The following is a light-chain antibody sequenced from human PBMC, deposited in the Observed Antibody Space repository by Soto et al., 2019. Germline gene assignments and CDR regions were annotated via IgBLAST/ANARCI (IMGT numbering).Light chain of an antibody. CDR3: SVYDNGAHV. J-gene: IGLJ2*01. Sequence: QAVVTQQPSLTVSPGGTVTLTCGASTGAVITGHYPYWFQQKPGQAPRTLIYDTSDKHSWTPARFSGSLLGGKAALTLSGAQPEDEADYYCSVYDNGAHVFGGGTKLTVL. V-gene: IGLV7-46*01. CDR2: DTS. CDR1: TGAVITGHY.